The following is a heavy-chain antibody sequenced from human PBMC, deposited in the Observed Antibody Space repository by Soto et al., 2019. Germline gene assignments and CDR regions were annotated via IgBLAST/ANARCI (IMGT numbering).Heavy chain of an antibody. V-gene: IGHV3-15*01. CDR3: TTDRFFSPVDS. CDR1: GFTFTNAW. CDR2: IKSNADGGTT. Sequence: GSLRLSCAASGFTFTNAWMSWVRQAPGKGLEWVGRIKSNADGGTTDYAASVKGRFTISRDESKNTLYLQMNRLKAEETAVYYCTTDRFFSPVDSWGQGTLVTVSS. J-gene: IGHJ4*02. D-gene: IGHD3-10*01.